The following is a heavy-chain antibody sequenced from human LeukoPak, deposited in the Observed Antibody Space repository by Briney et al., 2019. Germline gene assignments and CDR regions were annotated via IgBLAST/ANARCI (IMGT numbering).Heavy chain of an antibody. CDR1: GYSISSGYY. V-gene: IGHV4-38-2*02. CDR3: ARRLRWSPFDP. Sequence: PSETLSLTCTVSGYSISSGYYWGWIRQPPGKGLEWIGSIYHSGSTYYNPSLKSRVTISVDTSKNQFSLKLSSVTAADTAAYYCARRLRWSPFDPWGQGTLVTVSS. D-gene: IGHD3-3*01. CDR2: IYHSGST. J-gene: IGHJ5*02.